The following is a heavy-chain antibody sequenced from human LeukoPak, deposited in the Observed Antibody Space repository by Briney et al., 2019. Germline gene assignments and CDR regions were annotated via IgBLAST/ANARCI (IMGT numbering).Heavy chain of an antibody. D-gene: IGHD3-22*01. Sequence: GGSLRLSCAASGFTFSSYSMNWVRQAPGKGLEWVSSISSSSSYIYYADSVKGRFTISRDNAKNSLYLQMNSLRAEDTAVYYCARGGRATDLWGYYDSSGYYPFGYWGQGTLVTVSS. CDR1: GFTFSSYS. CDR3: ARGGRATDLWGYYDSSGYYPFGY. CDR2: ISSSSSYI. J-gene: IGHJ4*02. V-gene: IGHV3-21*01.